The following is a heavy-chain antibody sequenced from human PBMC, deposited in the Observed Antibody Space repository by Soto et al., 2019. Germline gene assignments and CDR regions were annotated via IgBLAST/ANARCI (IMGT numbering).Heavy chain of an antibody. CDR2: ISWNSGSI. V-gene: IGHV3-9*01. CDR1: GFTFDDYA. J-gene: IGHJ4*02. Sequence: EVQLVESGGGLVQPGRSLRLSCAASGFTFDDYAMHWVRQAPGKGLEWVSGISWNSGSIGYADSVKGRFTISRDNAKNSLYLQMNSLRAEDTALYYCAKDVAARRPYYFDYWGQGTLVTVSS. D-gene: IGHD6-6*01. CDR3: AKDVAARRPYYFDY.